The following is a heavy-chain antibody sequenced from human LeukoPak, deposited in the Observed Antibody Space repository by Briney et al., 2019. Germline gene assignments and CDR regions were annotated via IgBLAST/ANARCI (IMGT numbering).Heavy chain of an antibody. D-gene: IGHD2-15*01. CDR2: IGFDVSKI. J-gene: IGHJ3*02. CDR3: ARERLENCNDGSCPDALDI. V-gene: IGHV3-33*01. CDR1: GFSFSSYL. Sequence: GGSLRLSRAASGFSFSSYLMHWVRQAPGKGLEWVALIGFDVSKIYYADSVKGRFTISRDNSKNTLYLQMNSLRDEDTAVYFCARERLENCNDGSCPDALDIWGQGTMVTISS.